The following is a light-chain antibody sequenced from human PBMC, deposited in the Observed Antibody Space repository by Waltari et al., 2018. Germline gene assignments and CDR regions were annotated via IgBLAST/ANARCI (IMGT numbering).Light chain of an antibody. V-gene: IGKV1-13*02. CDR2: GAS. CDR3: QQFKTYPIT. Sequence: AIQLTQSPSSLSAYVGDRVTITCRASQDISSALAWYQQKPGKGPKLLIYGASNLESGVPSRFSGSGSGTDFFLNISSLQPEDFATYYCQQFKTYPITFGRGTRLDTK. J-gene: IGKJ5*01. CDR1: QDISSA.